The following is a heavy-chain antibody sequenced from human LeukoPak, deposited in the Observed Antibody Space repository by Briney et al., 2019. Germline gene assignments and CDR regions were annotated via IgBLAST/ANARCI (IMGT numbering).Heavy chain of an antibody. D-gene: IGHD2-8*01. CDR2: ISSNEYDT. V-gene: IGHV3-64D*06. Sequence: GGSLRLSCSASGFTFGAYFMHWVHQAPGKGLQYVSSISSNEYDTYYADSVKGRFTISRDNSKNTLFLQMNNLRPEDTAVYYCVKDLNGTWSFDYWGQETLVTVSS. CDR1: GFTFGAYF. J-gene: IGHJ4*02. CDR3: VKDLNGTWSFDY.